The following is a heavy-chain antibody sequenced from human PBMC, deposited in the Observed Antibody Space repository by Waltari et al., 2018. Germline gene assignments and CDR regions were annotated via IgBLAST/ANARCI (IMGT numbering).Heavy chain of an antibody. CDR2: FYSGGST. V-gene: IGHV3-53*02. D-gene: IGHD3-10*01. CDR3: ARELRVQGVIITDY. CDR1: GFTVSSNS. J-gene: IGHJ4*02. Sequence: EVQLVETGGGLIQPGGSLRLSCAAAGFTVSSNSMSRVRQAPGTGLEWVSVFYSGGSTYYADSVKGRFTISRDNSKNTLYLQMNSLRAEDTAVYYCARELRVQGVIITDYWGQGTLVTVSS.